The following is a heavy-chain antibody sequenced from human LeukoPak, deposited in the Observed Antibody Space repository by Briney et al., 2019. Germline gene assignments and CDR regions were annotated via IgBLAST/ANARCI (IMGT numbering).Heavy chain of an antibody. CDR2: IYYSGST. Sequence: PSETLSLTCTVSGDSVSRSSYYWGWIRQPPGKGLEWIGSIYYSGSTYHNPSLKSRVTISVDTSKNQFSLKMRSVTAADTAVYYCASRSLFYDSNGYYWWGQGTLVTVSS. J-gene: IGHJ4*02. V-gene: IGHV4-39*01. D-gene: IGHD3-22*01. CDR1: GDSVSRSSYY. CDR3: ASRSLFYDSNGYYW.